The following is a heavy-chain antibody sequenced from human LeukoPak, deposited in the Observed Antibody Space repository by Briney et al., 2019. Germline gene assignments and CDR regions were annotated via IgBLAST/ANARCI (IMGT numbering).Heavy chain of an antibody. V-gene: IGHV3-30-3*01. CDR3: ARERED. CDR1: GFTFSSYA. J-gene: IGHJ4*02. Sequence: GRSLRPSCAASGFTFSSYAMHWVRQAPGKGLEWVAVISYDGSNKYYADSVKGRFTISRDNSKNTLYLQMNSLRAEDTAVYYCAREREDWGQGTLVTVSS. CDR2: ISYDGSNK.